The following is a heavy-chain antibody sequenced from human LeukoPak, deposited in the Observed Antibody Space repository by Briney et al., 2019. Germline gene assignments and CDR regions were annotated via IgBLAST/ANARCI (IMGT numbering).Heavy chain of an antibody. CDR2: ISAYNGNT. CDR1: GYTFTSYG. J-gene: IGHJ4*02. V-gene: IGHV1-18*01. CDR3: ATEVAAAGPDY. D-gene: IGHD6-13*01. Sequence: ASVKVSCKASGYTFTSYGISWVRQAPGQGLEWMGWISAYNGNTKYAQTLQGRVTMTTDTSTSTAYMELSSLRSEDTAVYYCATEVAAAGPDYWGQGTLVTVSS.